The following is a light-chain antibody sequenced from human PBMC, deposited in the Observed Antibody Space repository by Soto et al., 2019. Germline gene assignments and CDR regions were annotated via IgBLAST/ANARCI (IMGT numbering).Light chain of an antibody. J-gene: IGKJ1*01. Sequence: DIQMTQSPSSLYAAVGDRVTITCRASQNITTSLNWYQQKSGEAPKVLIYAASSLQFGVPSRFSGNGSGTAFTLPINTLQRGDFAIYFCQQSHAFPLTFGQGTRVEI. V-gene: IGKV1-39*01. CDR1: QNITTS. CDR2: AAS. CDR3: QQSHAFPLT.